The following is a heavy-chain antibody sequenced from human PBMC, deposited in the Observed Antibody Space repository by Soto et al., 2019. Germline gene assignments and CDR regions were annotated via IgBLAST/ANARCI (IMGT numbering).Heavy chain of an antibody. CDR2: IKQDGSEK. Sequence: GGSLRLSCAASGFTFSSYWMSWVRQAPGKGLEWVANIKQDGSEKYYVDSVKGRFTISRDNAKNSLYLQMNSLRAEDTAVYYCARDSPDYDILTGYRRGYYYYGMDVWGQGTTVTVSS. CDR3: ARDSPDYDILTGYRRGYYYYGMDV. D-gene: IGHD3-9*01. V-gene: IGHV3-7*01. J-gene: IGHJ6*02. CDR1: GFTFSSYW.